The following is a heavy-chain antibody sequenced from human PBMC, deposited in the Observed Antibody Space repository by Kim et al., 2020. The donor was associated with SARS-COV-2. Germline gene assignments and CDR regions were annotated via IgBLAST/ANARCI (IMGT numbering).Heavy chain of an antibody. D-gene: IGHD6-19*01. Sequence: SETLSLTCTVSGGSISSSSYYWGWIRQPPGKGLEWIGSIYYSGSTYYNPSLKSRVTISVDTSKNQFSLKLSSVTAADTAVYYCARHPDDIGGWYSPPTTRMTDYFDYWGQGTLVTVSS. J-gene: IGHJ4*02. CDR2: IYYSGST. CDR1: GGSISSSSYY. V-gene: IGHV4-39*01. CDR3: ARHPDDIGGWYSPPTTRMTDYFDY.